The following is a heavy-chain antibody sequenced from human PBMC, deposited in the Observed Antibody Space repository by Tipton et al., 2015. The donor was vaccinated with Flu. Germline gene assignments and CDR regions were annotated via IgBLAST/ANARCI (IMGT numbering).Heavy chain of an antibody. D-gene: IGHD5/OR15-5a*01. CDR2: MYVGGRT. V-gene: IGHV4-39*01. CDR3: ARQALVMDLASFKWSDP. J-gene: IGHJ5*02. Sequence: TLSLTCTVSGASISSGGYHWAWIRQPPGKGLEWIATMYVGGRTYYDPSLRSRVGISGDTSKNQLSLRLDSVTAADTAVYYCARQALVMDLASFKWSDPWGQGTLVTVS. CDR1: GASISSGGYH.